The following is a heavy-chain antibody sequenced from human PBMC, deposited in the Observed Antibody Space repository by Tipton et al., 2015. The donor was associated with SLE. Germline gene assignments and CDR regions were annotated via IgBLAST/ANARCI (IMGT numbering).Heavy chain of an antibody. Sequence: TLSLTCAVSGGSINSYYWSWIRQPPGKELEWIGYIYYSGSTNYNPSLKSRVTISIDTSKNQFSLKLSSVTAADTAFYYCARRWDTSTWDYWGQGTLVSVSS. CDR3: ARRWDTSTWDY. CDR2: IYYSGST. D-gene: IGHD6-13*01. V-gene: IGHV4-59*08. CDR1: GGSINSYY. J-gene: IGHJ4*02.